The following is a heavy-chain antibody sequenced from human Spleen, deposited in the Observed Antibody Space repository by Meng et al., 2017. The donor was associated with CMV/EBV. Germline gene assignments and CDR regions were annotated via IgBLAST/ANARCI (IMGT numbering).Heavy chain of an antibody. D-gene: IGHD2/OR15-2a*01. V-gene: IGHV1-45*02. CDR2: ITPFNGNT. CDR3: ASFSRRTDAFDI. Sequence: CTASGYTFTYRYLHWVRQAPGQALEWMGWITPFNGNTNYAQKFQDRVTITRDRSMSTAYMELSSLRSEDTAMYYCASFSRRTDAFDIWGQGTMVTVSS. J-gene: IGHJ3*02. CDR1: GYTFTYRY.